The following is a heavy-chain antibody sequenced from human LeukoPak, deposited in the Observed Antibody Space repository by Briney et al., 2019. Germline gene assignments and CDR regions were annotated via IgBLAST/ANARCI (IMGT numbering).Heavy chain of an antibody. CDR3: ARASLRYFDWLGNWFDP. D-gene: IGHD3-9*01. CDR1: GGTFSSYA. CDR2: IIPIFGTA. Sequence: ASVKVSCKASGGTFSSYAISWVRQAPGQGLEWMGGIIPIFGTANYAQKFQGRVTITADESTSTAYMELSSLRSEDTAVYYCARASLRYFDWLGNWFDPWGQGTLVTVSP. J-gene: IGHJ5*02. V-gene: IGHV1-69*13.